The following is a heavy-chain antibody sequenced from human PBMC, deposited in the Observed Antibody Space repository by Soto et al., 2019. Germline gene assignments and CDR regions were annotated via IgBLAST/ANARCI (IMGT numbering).Heavy chain of an antibody. CDR3: AHKGPEDWPLDY. J-gene: IGHJ4*02. V-gene: IGHV2-5*02. Sequence: QITLKESGPTLVRPTQTLTLTCAFSGFSLSTSGVGVGWIRQPPGKALEWLAVIYWDDSKHYSPSLRSRLTIPKDTSKNQVVLTMTNMDPMDTGTYYCAHKGPEDWPLDYWGQGTLLTVSS. D-gene: IGHD3-9*01. CDR2: IYWDDSK. CDR1: GFSLSTSGVG.